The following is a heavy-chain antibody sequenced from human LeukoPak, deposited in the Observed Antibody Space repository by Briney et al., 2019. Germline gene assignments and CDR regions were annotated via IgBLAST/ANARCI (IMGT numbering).Heavy chain of an antibody. CDR1: GYTFTSYG. D-gene: IGHD2-15*01. Sequence: APVKVSCKASGYTFTSYGISWVRQAPGQGLEWMGWISAYNGNTNYAQKLQGRVTMTTDTSTSTAYMELRSLRSDDTAVYYCARDVSSIVGGWFDPWGQGTLVTVSS. V-gene: IGHV1-18*01. J-gene: IGHJ5*02. CDR3: ARDVSSIVGGWFDP. CDR2: ISAYNGNT.